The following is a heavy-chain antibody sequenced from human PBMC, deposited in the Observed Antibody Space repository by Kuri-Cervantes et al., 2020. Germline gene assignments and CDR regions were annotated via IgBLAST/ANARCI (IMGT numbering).Heavy chain of an antibody. CDR3: ATDQQYKPLN. CDR2: FHGDGGGA. D-gene: IGHD1-1*01. V-gene: IGHV3-74*01. Sequence: GESLKLSCAASGLAFSTYWMHWVRQVPGKGLVWVSQFHGDGGGATSADAVKGRFTISRNNAKNILYLHINSLRAEDTAVYYCATDQQYKPLNWGQGTQVTVSS. J-gene: IGHJ4*02. CDR1: GLAFSTYW.